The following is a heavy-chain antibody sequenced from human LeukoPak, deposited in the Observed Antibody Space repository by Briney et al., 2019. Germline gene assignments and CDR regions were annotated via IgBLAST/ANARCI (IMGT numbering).Heavy chain of an antibody. CDR3: ARHVGYCSSTSCYTKSYFDY. CDR1: GGSISSSSYY. V-gene: IGHV4-39*01. Sequence: PSETLSLTCTVSGGSISSSSYYWGWIRQPPGKGLEWIGSIYYSGSTYYNPSLKSRVTISVDTSKNQFSLKLSSVTAADTAVYYCARHVGYCSSTSCYTKSYFDYWGQGTLVTVSS. CDR2: IYYSGST. J-gene: IGHJ4*02. D-gene: IGHD2-2*02.